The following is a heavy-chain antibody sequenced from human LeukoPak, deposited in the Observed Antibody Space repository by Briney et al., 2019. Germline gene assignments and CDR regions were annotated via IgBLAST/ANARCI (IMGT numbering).Heavy chain of an antibody. Sequence: GGSLRFSCAASGFTFSTYAMSWVRQAPGKGLEWVSAINGRGDNTYYADFVKGRFTISRENAKKSLYLEMNNLGAEDTAVYYCATDGAGFDTWGQGVLVTVSS. J-gene: IGHJ5*02. V-gene: IGHV3-23*01. CDR3: ATDGAGFDT. CDR2: INGRGDNT. CDR1: GFTFSTYA.